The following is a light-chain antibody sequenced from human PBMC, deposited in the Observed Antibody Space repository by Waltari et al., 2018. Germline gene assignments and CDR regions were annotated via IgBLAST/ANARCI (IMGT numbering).Light chain of an antibody. CDR3: QQTSSSPLT. Sequence: DIQMTQSPSSLSASVGDRVTITCRASQGIRNDLGWYQQKPGKAPKLLIYGASSLRGGAPSRFSGSRSGTDFTLTISSLQPEDFASYYCQQTSSSPLTFGPGTKLDIK. V-gene: IGKV1-39*01. CDR1: QGIRND. CDR2: GAS. J-gene: IGKJ3*01.